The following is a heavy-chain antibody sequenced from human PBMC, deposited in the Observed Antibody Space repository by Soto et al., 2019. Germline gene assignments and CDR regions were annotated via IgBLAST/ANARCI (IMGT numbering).Heavy chain of an antibody. CDR2: IRSKANSYAT. CDR3: TRSIAAAGYAFDI. J-gene: IGHJ3*02. Sequence: GGSLRLSCAASGFTFSGSAMHWVRQASGKGLEWVGRIRSKANSYATAYAASVKGRFTISRDDSKNTAYLQMNSLKTEDTAVYYCTRSIAAAGYAFDIWGQGIMVTVSS. CDR1: GFTFSGSA. V-gene: IGHV3-73*01. D-gene: IGHD6-13*01.